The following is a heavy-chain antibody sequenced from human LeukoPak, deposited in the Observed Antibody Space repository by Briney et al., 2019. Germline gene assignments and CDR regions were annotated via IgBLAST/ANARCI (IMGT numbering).Heavy chain of an antibody. CDR3: ARSFYYDFWSGYYSMTVGAFDI. J-gene: IGHJ3*02. Sequence: KPSEPLSLTCTVSGGSISIYYWSWIRQPPGKGLVWIGYIYYSGSTNYNPSLKSRVTISVDTSKNQFSLKLSSVTAADTAVYYCARSFYYDFWSGYYSMTVGAFDIWGQGTMVTVSS. CDR2: IYYSGST. CDR1: GGSISIYY. V-gene: IGHV4-59*01. D-gene: IGHD3-3*01.